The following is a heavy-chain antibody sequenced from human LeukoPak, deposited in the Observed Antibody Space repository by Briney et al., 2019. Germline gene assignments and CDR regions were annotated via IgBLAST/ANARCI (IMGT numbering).Heavy chain of an antibody. CDR2: INAGNGNT. CDR1: GYTFTSYA. Sequence: ASVKVSCKASGYTFTSYAMHWVRQAPGQRLEWMGWINAGNGNTKYSQKFQGRVTITRDTSASTDYMELSSLRSEDTAVYYCARDGDYGDYYFDYWGQGTLVTVSS. V-gene: IGHV1-3*01. D-gene: IGHD4-17*01. CDR3: ARDGDYGDYYFDY. J-gene: IGHJ4*02.